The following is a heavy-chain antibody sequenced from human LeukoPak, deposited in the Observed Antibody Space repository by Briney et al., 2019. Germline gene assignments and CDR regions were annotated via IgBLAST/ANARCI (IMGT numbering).Heavy chain of an antibody. D-gene: IGHD5-24*01. CDR2: ITADGTE. Sequence: GGSLRRSCAVSGLTFSDAWISWVRQAPGKWLEWVARITADGTEDYAAPVNARFTASRDDSKTTVYLQMNSLTTEDTAVYYCTTAPTRGWLPYFDYWGQGTVATVSS. CDR1: GLTFSDAW. CDR3: TTAPTRGWLPYFDY. V-gene: IGHV3-15*01. J-gene: IGHJ4*02.